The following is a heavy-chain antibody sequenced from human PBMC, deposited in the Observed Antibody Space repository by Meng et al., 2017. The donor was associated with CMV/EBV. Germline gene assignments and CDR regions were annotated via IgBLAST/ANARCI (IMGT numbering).Heavy chain of an antibody. CDR1: GFTFSSYE. V-gene: IGHV3-48*03. D-gene: IGHD3-16*01. CDR3: ARVSRPLWDITLGGYFDY. CDR2: ISSSGSTI. Sequence: GESLKISCAASGFTFSSYEMNWVRQAPGRGLEWVSYISSSGSTIYYADSVKGRFTISRDNAKNSLYLQMNSLRAEDTAVYYCARVSRPLWDITLGGYFDYWGQGTLVTVSS. J-gene: IGHJ4*02.